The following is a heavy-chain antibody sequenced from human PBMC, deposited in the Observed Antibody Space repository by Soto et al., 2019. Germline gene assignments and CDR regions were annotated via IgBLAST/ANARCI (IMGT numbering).Heavy chain of an antibody. V-gene: IGHV1-69*13. J-gene: IGHJ4*02. CDR2: IVPIFGSA. CDR1: GGTLTRCA. CDR3: ATTPGSSGPYYFDS. Sequence: SSVKVSCKASGGTLTRCAINWVRQAPGQGLEWMGGIVPIFGSANYAQKFQGRVTIAADESTSSAYMELSSLRSEDTAIYYCATTPGSSGPYYFDSWGQGTLVTVSS. D-gene: IGHD3-22*01.